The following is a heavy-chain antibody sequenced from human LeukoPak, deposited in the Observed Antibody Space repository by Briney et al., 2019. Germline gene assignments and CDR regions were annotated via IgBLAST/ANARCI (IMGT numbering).Heavy chain of an antibody. CDR1: GGTFSSYA. J-gene: IGHJ4*02. V-gene: IGHV1-69*05. D-gene: IGHD6-6*01. CDR3: ARAERAARHLFDY. CDR2: IIPIFGTA. Sequence: SVKVSCKASGGTFSSYAISWVRQAPGQGLEWMGGIIPIFGTANYAQKFQGRVTITTDESTSTAYMELSSLRSEDTAVYYCARAERAARHLFDYWAREPWSPSPQ.